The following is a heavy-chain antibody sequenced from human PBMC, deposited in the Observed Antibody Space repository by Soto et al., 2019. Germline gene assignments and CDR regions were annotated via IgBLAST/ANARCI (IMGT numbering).Heavy chain of an antibody. Sequence: QVQLVQSGAEVKKPGASVKVSCKASGYTFTSYGISWVRQAPGQGLEWMGWISAYNGNTNYAQKLQGRVTMTTDTSTSTAYMELRSLRADDTAVYYCARDNPAYSGYDSNWFDPWGQGTLVTVSS. D-gene: IGHD5-12*01. CDR3: ARDNPAYSGYDSNWFDP. CDR2: ISAYNGNT. V-gene: IGHV1-18*01. J-gene: IGHJ5*02. CDR1: GYTFTSYG.